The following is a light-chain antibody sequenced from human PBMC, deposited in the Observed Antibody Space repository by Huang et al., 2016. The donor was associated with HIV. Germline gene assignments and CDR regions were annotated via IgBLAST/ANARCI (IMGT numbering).Light chain of an antibody. Sequence: DIQMTQSPSSLSASVGDRVTITCRASQTIDTYLSWYQQKPGTAHNLLIHSASSLQTGVPSRFTGSGTGTDFALTITSLQPEDFATYYCQQSYSNPVTFGQGTKLEMK. V-gene: IGKV1-39*01. CDR2: SAS. CDR1: QTIDTY. J-gene: IGKJ2*01. CDR3: QQSYSNPVT.